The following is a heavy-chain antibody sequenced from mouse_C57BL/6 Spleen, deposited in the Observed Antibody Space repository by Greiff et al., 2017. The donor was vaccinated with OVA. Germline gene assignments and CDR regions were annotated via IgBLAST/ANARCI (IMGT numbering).Heavy chain of an antibody. V-gene: IGHV1-59*01. Sequence: VQLQQPGAELVRPGTSVKLSCKASGYTFTSYWMHWVKQRPGQGLEWIGVIDPSDSYTNYNQKFKGKATLTVDTSSSTAYMQLSSLTSEDSAVYYCAREDSPDYWGQGTTLTVSS. CDR1: GYTFTSYW. CDR3: AREDSPDY. CDR2: IDPSDSYT. J-gene: IGHJ2*01. D-gene: IGHD2-12*01.